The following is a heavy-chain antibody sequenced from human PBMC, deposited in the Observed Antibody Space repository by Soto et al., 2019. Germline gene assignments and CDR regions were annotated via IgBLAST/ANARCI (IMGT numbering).Heavy chain of an antibody. D-gene: IGHD2-15*01. CDR1: GYTFTSYA. V-gene: IGHV1-3*01. Sequence: ASVKVSCTASGYTFTSYASHWVRQAPGQRLEWMGWINAGNGNTKYSQKFQGRVTITRDTSASTAYMELSSLRSEDTAVYYCARDLNYCSGGSCPHWYFDLWGRGTLVTVSS. CDR3: ARDLNYCSGGSCPHWYFDL. J-gene: IGHJ2*01. CDR2: INAGNGNT.